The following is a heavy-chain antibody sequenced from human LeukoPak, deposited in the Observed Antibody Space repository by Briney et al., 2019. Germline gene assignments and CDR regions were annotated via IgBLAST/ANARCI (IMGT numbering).Heavy chain of an antibody. V-gene: IGHV4-59*01. CDR2: IYYSGST. J-gene: IGHJ2*01. Sequence: NPSETLSLTCTVSGGSISSYYWSWIRQPPGKGLEWIGYIYYSGSTNYNPSLKSRVTISVDTSKNQFSLKLSSVTAADTAMYYCASVSFGGYFDLWGRGTLVTVSS. D-gene: IGHD3-10*01. CDR3: ASVSFGGYFDL. CDR1: GGSISSYY.